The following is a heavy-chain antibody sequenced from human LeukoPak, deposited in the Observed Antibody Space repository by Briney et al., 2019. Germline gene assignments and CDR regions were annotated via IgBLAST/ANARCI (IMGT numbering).Heavy chain of an antibody. CDR2: ISYDGITK. CDR1: GFTFDDYA. J-gene: IGHJ4*02. Sequence: GGSLRLSCAASGFTFDDYAMHWVRQAPGKGLEWVAFISYDGITKYYADSVKGRFTISRDNSQNTLDLQMNSLRAEDTAVYYCARDLSERYSTDYWGQGTLVTVSS. D-gene: IGHD1-26*01. CDR3: ARDLSERYSTDY. V-gene: IGHV3-30*03.